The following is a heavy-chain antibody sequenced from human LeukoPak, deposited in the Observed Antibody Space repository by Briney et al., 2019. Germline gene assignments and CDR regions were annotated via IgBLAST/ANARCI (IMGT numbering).Heavy chain of an antibody. CDR2: ISSSGSTT. CDR1: GFTFSEYY. J-gene: IGHJ4*02. Sequence: PGGSLRLSCAASGFTFSEYYMSWLRQAPGKGLEGVSYISSSGSTTYYADSVKGRFTISRDNAKNSLYLQMNSLRAEDTAVYYCAREMDGPYGSGSPLDYWGQGTLVTVSS. V-gene: IGHV3-11*01. CDR3: AREMDGPYGSGSPLDY. D-gene: IGHD3-10*01.